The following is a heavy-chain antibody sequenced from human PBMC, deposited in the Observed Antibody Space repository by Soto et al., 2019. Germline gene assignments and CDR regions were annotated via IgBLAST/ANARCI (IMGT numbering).Heavy chain of an antibody. V-gene: IGHV4-31*03. CDR3: AREVRYGSGSYYIDF. J-gene: IGHJ4*02. Sequence: SETLSLTCSVSGGSISSGGYYGSWIRQHTGKGLERIGYIYYSGSTYYNPSLKSRVTISVDTSKNQFSLKLSSVTAADTAVYYCAREVRYGSGSYYIDFWGQGTLVTVSS. CDR2: IYYSGST. D-gene: IGHD3-10*01. CDR1: GGSISSGGYY.